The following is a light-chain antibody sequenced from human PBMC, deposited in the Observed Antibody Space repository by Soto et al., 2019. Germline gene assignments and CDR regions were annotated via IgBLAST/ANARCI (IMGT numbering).Light chain of an antibody. CDR2: DAS. Sequence: EIVLTQSPATLSLSPGERATLSCRASQSVSSYLAWYQQKPGQAPRILIYDASNRATGIPARFSGSGSGTDFTLTISSLEPEDFAVYYCQQRSNWPPLTFGGWTKVEIK. CDR1: QSVSSY. V-gene: IGKV3-11*01. CDR3: QQRSNWPPLT. J-gene: IGKJ4*01.